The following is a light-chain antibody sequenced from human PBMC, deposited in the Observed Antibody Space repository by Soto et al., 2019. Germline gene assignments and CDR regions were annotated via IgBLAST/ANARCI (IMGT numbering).Light chain of an antibody. CDR3: SSYTGSNTLV. CDR2: GTS. Sequence: QSVLTQPPSVSGAPGQRVTISCTGGASNIGANYDVHWYQQLPGTAPKLLIYGTSNRPSGVPDRFSGSKSGNTASLTISGLQAEDEADYYCSSYTGSNTLVFGGGTKLTVL. CDR1: ASNIGANYD. V-gene: IGLV1-40*01. J-gene: IGLJ2*01.